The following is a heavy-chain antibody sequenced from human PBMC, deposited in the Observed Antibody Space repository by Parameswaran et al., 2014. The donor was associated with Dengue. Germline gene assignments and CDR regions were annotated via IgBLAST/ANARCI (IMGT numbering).Heavy chain of an antibody. CDR2: MNPKNDNA. V-gene: IGHV1-8*01. J-gene: IGHJ5*02. Sequence: WVRQAPGQGVEWMGWMNPKNDNAGYAQKFQGRITMTRNTSITTAYMELSSLRSEDTAVYYCVGSGYYLQLVRPWGQGTLVTV. CDR3: VGSGYYLQLVRP. D-gene: IGHD3-3*01.